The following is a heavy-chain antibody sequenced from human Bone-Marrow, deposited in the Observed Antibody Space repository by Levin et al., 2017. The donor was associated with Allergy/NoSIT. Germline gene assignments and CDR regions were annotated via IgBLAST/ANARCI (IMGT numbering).Heavy chain of an antibody. D-gene: IGHD2-2*01. CDR1: GASISSFY. CDR2: IYYSGST. CDR3: SRQAVPAAMNWFDS. J-gene: IGHJ5*01. V-gene: IGHV4-59*08. Sequence: SETLSLTCTVSGASISSFYWSWIRQPPGQGLEWIGYIYYSGSTNYSPSLKSRVSMSADMSRNQVYLTMSSVTAADTAAYYCSRQAVPAAMNWFDSWGQGTLVTVAS.